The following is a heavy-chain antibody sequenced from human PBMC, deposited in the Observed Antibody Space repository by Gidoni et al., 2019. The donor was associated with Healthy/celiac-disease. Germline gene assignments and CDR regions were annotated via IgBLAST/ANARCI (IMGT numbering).Heavy chain of an antibody. CDR2: ISGSGGST. CDR3: ARAAAGTGSWFDP. CDR1: DSTFSSYA. J-gene: IGHJ5*02. V-gene: IGHV3-23*01. Sequence: EVQLLESGGGLVQPGGSLRLPCAASDSTFSSYARSWVRQAPGKGLGWVSAISGSGGSTYYADSVKGRFTISRDNSKNTLYLQMNSLRAEDTAVYYCARAAAGTGSWFDPWGQGTLVTVSS. D-gene: IGHD6-13*01.